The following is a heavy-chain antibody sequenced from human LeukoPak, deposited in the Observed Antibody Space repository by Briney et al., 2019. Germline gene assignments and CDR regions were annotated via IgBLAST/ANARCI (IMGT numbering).Heavy chain of an antibody. CDR1: GFTFSNYA. D-gene: IGHD6-13*01. Sequence: GRSLRLSCAVSGFTFSNYAMHWVRLAPGKGMEWVAIISYDGRNEYYADSVKGRFTISRDNSKNTLFLQMDTLRAADTAVYYCARGGGGSWRIHTGAFDIWGQGTMVTVSS. CDR2: ISYDGRNE. V-gene: IGHV3-30*04. J-gene: IGHJ3*02. CDR3: ARGGGGSWRIHTGAFDI.